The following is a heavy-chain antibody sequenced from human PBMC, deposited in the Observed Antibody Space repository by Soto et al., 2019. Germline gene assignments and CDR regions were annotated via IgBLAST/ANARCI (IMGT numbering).Heavy chain of an antibody. CDR1: GFTFSSYA. D-gene: IGHD2-15*01. V-gene: IGHV3-23*01. CDR3: AKQPVVVTDAFDI. CDR2: ISGRGDIT. Sequence: GGSLRLSCAASGFTFSSYAMSWVRQALGKGLEWVSVISGRGDITYYADAVRGRFTISRDNSKNTLYLQMNSLRAEDTAVYYCAKQPVVVTDAFDIWGQGTMVTVSS. J-gene: IGHJ3*02.